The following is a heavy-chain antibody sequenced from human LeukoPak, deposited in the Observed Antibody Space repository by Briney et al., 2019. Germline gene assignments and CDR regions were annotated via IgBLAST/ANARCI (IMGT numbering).Heavy chain of an antibody. V-gene: IGHV3-23*01. CDR3: AKGGIGSSSGLDS. J-gene: IGHJ4*02. D-gene: IGHD5-18*01. Sequence: PGGSLRLSCVASGCTFSTYAMTWVRQAPGKGLEWVSSIAISGISYYRDSVRGRYTISRDNSKNTLYLQMNSLRPEDTAIYYCAKGGIGSSSGLDSWGQGTLVTVSS. CDR2: IAISGIS. CDR1: GCTFSTYA.